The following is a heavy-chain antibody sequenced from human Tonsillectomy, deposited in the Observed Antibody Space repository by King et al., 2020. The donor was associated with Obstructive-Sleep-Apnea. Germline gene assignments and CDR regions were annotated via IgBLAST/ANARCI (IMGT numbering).Heavy chain of an antibody. Sequence: EVQLVESGGGLVQPGGSLRLSCAASGFTFSSYAMNWVRQAPGKGLEWVSGISGSGGSTYYADSVKGRFTISRDNSKNTLYLQMNSLRAEDTAVFYCAKGDCSGNYYTGHFDYWGQGTLVTVSS. CDR3: AKGDCSGNYYTGHFDY. D-gene: IGHD3-10*02. V-gene: IGHV3-23*04. J-gene: IGHJ4*02. CDR2: ISGSGGST. CDR1: GFTFSSYA.